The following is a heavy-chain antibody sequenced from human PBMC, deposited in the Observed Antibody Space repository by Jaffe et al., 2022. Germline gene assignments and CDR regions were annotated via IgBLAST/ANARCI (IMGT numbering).Heavy chain of an antibody. CDR3: ARVDCSGGSCYSHYYMDV. Sequence: EVQLVESGGGLVQPGGSLRLSCAASGFTFSSYEMNWVRQAPGKGLEWVSYISSSGSTIYYADSVKGRFTISRDNAKNSLYLQMNSLRAEDTAVYYCARVDCSGGSCYSHYYMDVWGKGTTVTVSS. J-gene: IGHJ6*03. D-gene: IGHD2-15*01. CDR2: ISSSGSTI. CDR1: GFTFSSYE. V-gene: IGHV3-48*03.